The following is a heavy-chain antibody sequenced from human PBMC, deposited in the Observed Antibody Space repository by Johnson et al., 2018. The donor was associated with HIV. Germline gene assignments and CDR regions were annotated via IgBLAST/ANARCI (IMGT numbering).Heavy chain of an antibody. V-gene: IGHV3-74*01. CDR1: GFTFSSHW. Sequence: VQLVESGGALVQPGGSLRLSCAASGFTFSSHWMHWVRQAPGKGLVWVSRINSDGSIISYADSVKGRLTISRDNAKNTLFLQMNSLSAEDTAVYYCAREGLGYQNIHDPFDIWGQGTIVTVSS. CDR3: AREGLGYQNIHDPFDI. D-gene: IGHD2-2*01. J-gene: IGHJ3*02. CDR2: INSDGSII.